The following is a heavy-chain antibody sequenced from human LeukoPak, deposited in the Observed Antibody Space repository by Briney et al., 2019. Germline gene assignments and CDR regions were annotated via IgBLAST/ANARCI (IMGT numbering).Heavy chain of an antibody. Sequence: AGGSLRLSCAASGFTFDNYAMSWVRQAPGKGLEWVSGISGSGGTTNYADSVKGRLTISRDNSKNTLSLQMNSLRADDTAVYYCAKGYSSGWYYFDYWGQGTLVTVS. CDR2: ISGSGGTT. J-gene: IGHJ4*02. CDR1: GFTFDNYA. V-gene: IGHV3-23*01. D-gene: IGHD6-19*01. CDR3: AKGYSSGWYYFDY.